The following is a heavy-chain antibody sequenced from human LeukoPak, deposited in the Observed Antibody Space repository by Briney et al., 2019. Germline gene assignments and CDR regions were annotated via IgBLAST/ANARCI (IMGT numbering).Heavy chain of an antibody. V-gene: IGHV1-18*01. CDR3: ARDAATTPKRSDY. D-gene: IGHD6-25*01. Sequence: ASVKVSCKASGYTFINYGISWVRQAPGQGLEWMGWISAYTGETIYAQKLQGRVTMTTDTSTSIAYMELRSLRSDDTALYYCARDAATTPKRSDYWGQGTLVTVSS. CDR1: GYTFINYG. J-gene: IGHJ4*02. CDR2: ISAYTGET.